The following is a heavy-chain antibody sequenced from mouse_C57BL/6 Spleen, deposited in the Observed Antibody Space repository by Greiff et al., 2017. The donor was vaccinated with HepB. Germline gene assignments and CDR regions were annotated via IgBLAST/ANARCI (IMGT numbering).Heavy chain of an antibody. D-gene: IGHD1-1*01. CDR3: ARDRTVVIKDAMDY. J-gene: IGHJ4*01. V-gene: IGHV5-4*01. CDR2: ISDGGSYT. Sequence: EVKLVESGGGLVKPGGSLKLSCAASGFTFSSYAMSWVRQTPEKRLEWVATISDGGSYTYYPDNVKGRFTISRDNAKNNLYLQMSHLKSEDTAMYYCARDRTVVIKDAMDYWGQGTSVTVSS. CDR1: GFTFSSYA.